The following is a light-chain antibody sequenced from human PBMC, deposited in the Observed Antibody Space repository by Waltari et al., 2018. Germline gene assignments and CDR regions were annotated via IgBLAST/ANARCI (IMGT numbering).Light chain of an antibody. CDR2: DVS. CDR3: SSYAGSYTYV. V-gene: IGLV2-11*01. CDR1: SRDVGAYNY. J-gene: IGLJ1*01. Sequence: QSALTQPRPVSGSPGQSVTFSCTGTSRDVGAYNYVSWYQQYPGKAPKLMIFDVSKRPSGVPDRFFGSKSGNTASLTISGLQAEDEADYYCSSYAGSYTYVFGTGTRVTVL.